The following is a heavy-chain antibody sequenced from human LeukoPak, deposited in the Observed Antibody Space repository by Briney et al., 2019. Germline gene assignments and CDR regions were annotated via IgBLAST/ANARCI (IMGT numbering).Heavy chain of an antibody. V-gene: IGHV4-30-4*01. CDR2: IHYSGGT. J-gene: IGHJ4*02. Sequence: SQTLSLTCTVSGGSFSSGDYYCSWNRQPPGKGLEWIGYIHYSGGTFYNPSLKSRVTISVDTSKNQFSLKLNSVTAADTAVYYCARGELLYDYWGQGTLVTVSS. CDR1: GGSFSSGDYY. CDR3: ARGELLYDY. D-gene: IGHD2-15*01.